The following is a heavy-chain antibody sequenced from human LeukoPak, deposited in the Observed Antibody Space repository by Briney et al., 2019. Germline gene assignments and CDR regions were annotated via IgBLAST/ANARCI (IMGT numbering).Heavy chain of an antibody. V-gene: IGHV3-15*01. CDR3: TTDPNSNYEGRHNFDY. CDR1: GFTFSNAW. CDR2: IKSKTDGGTT. J-gene: IGHJ4*02. Sequence: GGSLRLSCAASGFTFSNAWMSWVRQAPGKGLEWVGRIKSKTDGGTTDYAAPVKGRFTISRDDSKNTLYLQMNSLKTEDTAVYYCTTDPNSNYEGRHNFDYWGQGTLVTVSS. D-gene: IGHD4-11*01.